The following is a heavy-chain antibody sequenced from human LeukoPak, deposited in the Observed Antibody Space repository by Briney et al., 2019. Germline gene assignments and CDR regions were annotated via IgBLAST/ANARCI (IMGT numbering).Heavy chain of an antibody. Sequence: GGSLRLSCAASGFTFSDYYMSWIRQAPGKGLEWVAYISSSGSTIYYADSVKGRFTISRDNAKNSLYLQMNSLRAEDTAVYYCARDFTQRYSSGSLDYWGQGTLVTVSS. CDR1: GFTFSDYY. V-gene: IGHV3-11*01. J-gene: IGHJ4*02. CDR3: ARDFTQRYSSGSLDY. CDR2: ISSSGSTI. D-gene: IGHD6-19*01.